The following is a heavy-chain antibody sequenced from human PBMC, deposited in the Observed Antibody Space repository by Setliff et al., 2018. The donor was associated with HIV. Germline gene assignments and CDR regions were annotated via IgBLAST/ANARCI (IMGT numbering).Heavy chain of an antibody. J-gene: IGHJ4*02. CDR1: GYTFTSYA. CDR3: VRYIGAAAGYIDH. Sequence: GESLKISCKASGYTFTSYAIHWVRQMPGKGLEWMGIIYPGDSDTRYSPSFQGQVTISADKSISTAYLQWRSLKASDTAMYYCVRYIGAAAGYIDHWGQGTLVTVSS. V-gene: IGHV5-51*01. CDR2: IYPGDSDT. D-gene: IGHD6-25*01.